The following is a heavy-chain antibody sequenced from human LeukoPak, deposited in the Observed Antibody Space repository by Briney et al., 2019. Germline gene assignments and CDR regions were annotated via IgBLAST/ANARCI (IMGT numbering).Heavy chain of an antibody. Sequence: GRSLRLSCAASGFTFSSYGMHWVPQAPGKGLEWVAVIWYDGSNKYYADSVKDRFTISRDNSKNTLYLQMNSLRAEGTAVYYCARDPYYYDSSGYGYWGQGTLVTVSS. V-gene: IGHV3-33*01. CDR1: GFTFSSYG. J-gene: IGHJ4*02. CDR2: IWYDGSNK. CDR3: ARDPYYYDSSGYGY. D-gene: IGHD3-22*01.